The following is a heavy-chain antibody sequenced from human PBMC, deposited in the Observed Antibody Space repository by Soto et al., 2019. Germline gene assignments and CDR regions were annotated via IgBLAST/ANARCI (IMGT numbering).Heavy chain of an antibody. D-gene: IGHD1-26*01. V-gene: IGHV1-18*01. CDR2: ISAYNGNT. CDR3: ARGVGASYYFDY. J-gene: IGHJ4*02. CDR1: GYTFTCYG. Sequence: QVQLGQSGAEVKKPGASVKVSFKASGYTFTCYGISWVRQAPGQGLEWMGWISAYNGNTNYAQMLQGRVTITTDTSTSTAYMELRSLRSVDTAVYYCARGVGASYYFDYWGQGTLVTVSS.